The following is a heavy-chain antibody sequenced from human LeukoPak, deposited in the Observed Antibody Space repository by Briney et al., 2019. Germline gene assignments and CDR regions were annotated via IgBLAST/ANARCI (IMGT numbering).Heavy chain of an antibody. J-gene: IGHJ4*02. V-gene: IGHV4-34*01. CDR1: GGSISAYY. CDR3: ARVPGRRHADY. CDR2: INHSGST. Sequence: KTSETLSLTCTVSGGSISAYYWSWIRQPPGKGLEWIGEINHSGSTNYNPSLKSRVTISVDTSNHQFSLKLTSVTAADTAVYYCARVPGRRHADYWGQGTLVTVSS.